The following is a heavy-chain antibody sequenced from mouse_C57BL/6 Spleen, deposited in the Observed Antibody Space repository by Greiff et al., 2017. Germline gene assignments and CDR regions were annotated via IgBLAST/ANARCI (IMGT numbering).Heavy chain of an antibody. D-gene: IGHD2-3*01. Sequence: VQLQQPGAELVKPGASVKLSCKASGYTFTSYWMHWVKQRPGRGLEWIGRIDPNSGGTKYNEKFKSKATLTVDKPSSTAYMQLSRLTSEDSAVYYCAREEDIYDGYSLYAMDYWGQGTSVTVSS. CDR3: AREEDIYDGYSLYAMDY. CDR2: IDPNSGGT. V-gene: IGHV1-72*01. J-gene: IGHJ4*01. CDR1: GYTFTSYW.